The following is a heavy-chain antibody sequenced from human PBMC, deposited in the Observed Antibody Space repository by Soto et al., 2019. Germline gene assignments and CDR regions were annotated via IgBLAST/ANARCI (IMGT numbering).Heavy chain of an antibody. Sequence: QVQLQESGPGLVKPSETLSLTCTVSGGSISSYSWSWIRQPPGKGLEWIGDIYYSGSTNYNPSLKSRVPTSVDQSKNQFSLKMSSVTAADTAVYYCARLVVVPHRSGGSCYSYDSGMDVWGQGTTVTVSS. CDR3: ARLVVVPHRSGGSCYSYDSGMDV. J-gene: IGHJ6*02. V-gene: IGHV4-59*01. CDR2: IYYSGST. D-gene: IGHD2-15*01. CDR1: GGSISSYS.